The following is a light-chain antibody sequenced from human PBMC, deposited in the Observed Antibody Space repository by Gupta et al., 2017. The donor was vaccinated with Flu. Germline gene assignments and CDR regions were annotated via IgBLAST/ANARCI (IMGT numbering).Light chain of an antibody. CDR2: DNH. CDR1: TSNIGSNY. J-gene: IGLJ2*01. CDR3: AAWDSNLSGVV. Sequence: QSVLTQPPAVSAPPGQKVTISCHGSTSNIGSNYVAWYQQFPGEAPKLPIYDNHHRPSGIPDRISGSKSGTSATLGIAGLQTGDEADYYCAAWDSNLSGVVFGGGTKLTVL. V-gene: IGLV1-51*01.